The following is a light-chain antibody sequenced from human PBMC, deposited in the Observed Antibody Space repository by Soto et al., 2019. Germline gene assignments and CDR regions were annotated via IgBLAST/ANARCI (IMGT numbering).Light chain of an antibody. Sequence: QSALTQPASVSGSPGQSITISCTGTSRDVGSYNLVSWYQQPPGKAPKLMIYEGSKRPSGISNRFSGSKSGNTASLTISGLQAEDEADYYCCSYAGSSTSLYVFGTGTKVTVL. CDR1: SRDVGSYNL. J-gene: IGLJ1*01. CDR3: CSYAGSSTSLYV. V-gene: IGLV2-23*01. CDR2: EGS.